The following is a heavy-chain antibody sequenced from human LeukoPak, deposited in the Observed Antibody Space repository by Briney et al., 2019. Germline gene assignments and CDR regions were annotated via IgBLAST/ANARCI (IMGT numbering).Heavy chain of an antibody. Sequence: GESLKISCKGSGYSFTTYWIGWVRQMPGKGLEWMGIIYPGDSDTRYSPSFQGQVTISADKSISTAYLQWSSLKASDTAMYYCARGGYYDYVWGSYHAFDIWGQGTMVTVSS. V-gene: IGHV5-51*01. CDR1: GYSFTTYW. CDR2: IYPGDSDT. J-gene: IGHJ3*02. CDR3: ARGGYYDYVWGSYHAFDI. D-gene: IGHD3-16*02.